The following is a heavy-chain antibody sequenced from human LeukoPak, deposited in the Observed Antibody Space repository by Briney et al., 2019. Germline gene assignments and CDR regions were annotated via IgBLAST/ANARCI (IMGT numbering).Heavy chain of an antibody. CDR2: INPNSGGT. D-gene: IGHD6-13*01. J-gene: IGHJ4*02. V-gene: IGHV1-2*02. CDR1: GYTFTGYY. CDR3: ARGEAAAAPFDY. Sequence: ASVKVSCKASGYTFTGYYMHWARQAPGQGLEWMGWINPNSGGTNYAQKFQGRVTMTRDTSISTAYMELSRLRSDDTAVYYCARGEAAAAPFDYWGQGTLVTVSS.